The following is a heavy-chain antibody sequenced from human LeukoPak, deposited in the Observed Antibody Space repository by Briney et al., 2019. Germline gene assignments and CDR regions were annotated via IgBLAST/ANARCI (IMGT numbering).Heavy chain of an antibody. J-gene: IGHJ4*02. D-gene: IGHD3-16*02. CDR1: GFTFCSYA. CDR3: ARDPDDYFWGSYRYSRRLDY. V-gene: IGHV3-30-3*01. Sequence: RGSLRLSCAASGFTFCSYAMRWVCQAPGEGLGWVAVISCEGSNKYYTDSVKGGFSISRDTSTKTLYLQINSLRAEDTVMYYSARDPDDYFWGSYRYSRRLDYWGQGTLVTVSS. CDR2: ISCEGSNK.